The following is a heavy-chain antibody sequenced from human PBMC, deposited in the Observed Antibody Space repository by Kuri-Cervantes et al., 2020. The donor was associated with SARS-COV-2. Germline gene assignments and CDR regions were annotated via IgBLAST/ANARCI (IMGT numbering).Heavy chain of an antibody. J-gene: IGHJ6*02. CDR1: GGSISSSSYY. V-gene: IGHV4-39*01. CDR3: ARVVGDTAMGYGMDV. CDR2: IYYSGST. D-gene: IGHD5-18*01. Sequence: SETLSLTCTVSGGSISSSSYYWGWIRPPPGKGLEWIGSIYYSGSTYYNPSLKSRVTISVDTSKNQFSLKLSSVTAADTAVYYCARVVGDTAMGYGMDVWGQGTTVTVSS.